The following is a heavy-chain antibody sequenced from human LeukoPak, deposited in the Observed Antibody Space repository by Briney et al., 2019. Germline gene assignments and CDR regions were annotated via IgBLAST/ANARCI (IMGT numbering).Heavy chain of an antibody. V-gene: IGHV1-69*06. D-gene: IGHD1-1*01. CDR2: IIPIFGTA. CDR1: GGTFSSYA. J-gene: IGHJ6*03. CDR3: AREGSDWNRNYYYYYYMDV. Sequence: GSSVKVSCKASGGTFSSYAISWVRQAPGQGLEWMGGIIPIFGTANYAQKFQGRVTITADKSTSTAYMELSSLRSEDTAVYYCAREGSDWNRNYYYYYYMDVWGKGTTVTVSS.